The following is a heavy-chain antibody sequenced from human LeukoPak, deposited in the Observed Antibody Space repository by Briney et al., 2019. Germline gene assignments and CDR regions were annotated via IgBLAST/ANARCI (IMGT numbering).Heavy chain of an antibody. J-gene: IGHJ4*02. CDR3: AKNGKYYDILTGYYLDDY. CDR2: ISDNGGST. CDR1: GFTFSSYD. Sequence: PGGSLRLSCAASGFTFSSYDMSWVRQAPGKGLEWVSSISDNGGSTYYADSVKGRFTISRDNSKNTLYLQMNSLRAEDTAVYYCAKNGKYYDILTGYYLDDYWGQGALVTVSS. V-gene: IGHV3-23*01. D-gene: IGHD3-9*01.